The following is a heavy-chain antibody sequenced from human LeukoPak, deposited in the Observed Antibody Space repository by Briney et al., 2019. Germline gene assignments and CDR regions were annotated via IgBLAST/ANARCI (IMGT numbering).Heavy chain of an antibody. CDR2: IYSGGST. CDR1: GFTVSSNY. V-gene: IGHV3-53*01. D-gene: IGHD6-13*01. CDR3: AGSLVKRFVGNGMDV. J-gene: IGHJ6*02. Sequence: GGSLRLSCAASGFTVSSNYMSWVRQAPGKGLEWVSVIYSGGSTYYADSVKGRFTISRDNSKNTLYLQMNSLRAEDTAVYYCAGSLVKRFVGNGMDVWGQGTTVTVSS.